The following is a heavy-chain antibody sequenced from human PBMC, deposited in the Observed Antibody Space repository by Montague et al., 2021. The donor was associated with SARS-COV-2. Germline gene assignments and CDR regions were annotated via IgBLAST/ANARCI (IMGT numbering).Heavy chain of an antibody. CDR3: ARVGGNYYRYFDY. CDR1: GDSISSGTYY. V-gene: IGHV4-61*02. CDR2: IYTSGGT. D-gene: IGHD1-26*01. Sequence: TLSLTCTVSGDSISSGTYYWSWIRQPAGKGLEWIGRIYTSGGTNYNPSPKSRVTMSVDPSKNQFSLTMSSVTAADTAVYYCARVGGNYYRYFDYWGQGSLVTVSS. J-gene: IGHJ4*02.